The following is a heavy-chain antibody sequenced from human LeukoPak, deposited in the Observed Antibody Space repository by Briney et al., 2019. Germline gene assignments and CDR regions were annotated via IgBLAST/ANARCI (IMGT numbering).Heavy chain of an antibody. J-gene: IGHJ4*02. V-gene: IGHV1-2*02. CDR3: ARAMRPATPLGY. CDR1: GYTFTGYY. CDR2: INPNSGGT. Sequence: ASVKVSCKASGYTFTGYYMHWVRQAPGQGLEWMGWINPNSGGTNYAQKLQGRVTMTTDTSTSTAYMELRSLRSDDTAVYYCARAMRPATPLGYWGQGTLVTVSS. D-gene: IGHD2-15*01.